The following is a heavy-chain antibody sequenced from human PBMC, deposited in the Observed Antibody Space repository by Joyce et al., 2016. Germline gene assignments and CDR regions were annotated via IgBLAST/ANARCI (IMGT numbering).Heavy chain of an antibody. CDR1: GGAFSNLT. CDR3: ARGGTSSDHFFFYTLDI. V-gene: IGHV1-69*12. Sequence: QVLLVQSGATVKRPGSSLKVSCKSSGGAFSNLTVNWVRQAPGQRLEWMGGIIPVFGAAKDAEQFQGRVTLTADLSPRTAFMELSALASADTAVYYCARGGTSSDHFFFYTLDIWGPGTTVIVSS. CDR2: IIPVFGAA. J-gene: IGHJ6*02. D-gene: IGHD1-14*01.